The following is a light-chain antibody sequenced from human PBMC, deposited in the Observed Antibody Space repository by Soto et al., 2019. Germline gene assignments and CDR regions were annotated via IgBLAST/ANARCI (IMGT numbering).Light chain of an antibody. CDR2: GAS. J-gene: IGKJ1*01. CDR1: QSVSNNY. Sequence: EIVLPQSPGTLSLSPGESSTLSCRASQSVSNNYLAWYQQKPGQDPRLLIYGASNRATGIPDRFSGSGSGTDFTLTISRLEPEDFAVYYCKQYGSSGTVGKGTKVDIK. V-gene: IGKV3-20*01. CDR3: KQYGSSGT.